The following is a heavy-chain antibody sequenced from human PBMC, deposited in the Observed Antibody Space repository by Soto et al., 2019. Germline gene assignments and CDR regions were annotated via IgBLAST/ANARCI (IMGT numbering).Heavy chain of an antibody. J-gene: IGHJ4*02. CDR3: AKDPMIVVVMDYFDY. V-gene: IGHV3-30*18. Sequence: PGGSLRLSCAATGFAFSTYGMHWVRQAPGKGREWVAAISYDGNEKYYADSLQGRFTISRDNSKNTLYLQMNSLRAEDTAVYYCAKDPMIVVVMDYFDYWGQGTLVTVSS. CDR2: ISYDGNEK. D-gene: IGHD3-22*01. CDR1: GFAFSTYG.